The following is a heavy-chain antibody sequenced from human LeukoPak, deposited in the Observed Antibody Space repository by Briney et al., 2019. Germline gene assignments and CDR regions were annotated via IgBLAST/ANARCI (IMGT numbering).Heavy chain of an antibody. J-gene: IGHJ4*02. V-gene: IGHV3-48*03. Sequence: PGGSLRLSCAASGFTFSSYGVNWVRQAPGKGLEWVSYISSSGTTIYYADSVKGRFAISRDNAKDSLYLQMNSLRAEDAAAYYCARGSGNRHYFDYWGQGTLVTVSS. D-gene: IGHD1-14*01. CDR1: GFTFSSYG. CDR3: ARGSGNRHYFDY. CDR2: ISSSGTTI.